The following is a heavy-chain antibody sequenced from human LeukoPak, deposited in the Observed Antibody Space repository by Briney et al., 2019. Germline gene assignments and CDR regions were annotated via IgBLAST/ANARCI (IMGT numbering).Heavy chain of an antibody. CDR3: ARHPHYYGSGGHFDY. CDR1: GGSISSSSYY. D-gene: IGHD3-10*01. V-gene: IGHV4-39*01. CDR2: IYYSGST. J-gene: IGHJ4*02. Sequence: KPSETLSLTCTVSGGSISSSSYYWGWIRQPPGKGLEWIGSIYYSGSTYYNPSLKSRVTISVDTSKNQFSLKLSSVTAADTAAYYCARHPHYYGSGGHFDYWGQGTLVTVSS.